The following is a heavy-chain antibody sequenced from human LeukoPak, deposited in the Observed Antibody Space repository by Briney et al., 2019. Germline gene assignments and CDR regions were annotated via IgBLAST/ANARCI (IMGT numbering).Heavy chain of an antibody. D-gene: IGHD7-27*01. CDR3: ARDLAWGAFDY. CDR2: ISDHGGAT. V-gene: IGHV3-23*01. J-gene: IGHJ4*02. CDR1: GFNFSSYA. Sequence: GGSLRLSCAASGFNFSSYAMSWVRQAPGKGLEWVSTISDHGGATYYADSVKRRFIISRDNSKNTLYLQMDTLRVEDTAVYHCARDLAWGAFDYWGQGTLVTVSS.